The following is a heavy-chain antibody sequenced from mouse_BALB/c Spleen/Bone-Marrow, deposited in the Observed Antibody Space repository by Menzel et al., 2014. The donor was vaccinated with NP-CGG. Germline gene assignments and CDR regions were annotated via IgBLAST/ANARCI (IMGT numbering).Heavy chain of an antibody. CDR2: IDPANVNT. CDR1: DFNIKDAY. V-gene: IGHV14-3*02. J-gene: IGHJ3*01. CDR3: AVYYYGRSSFAY. D-gene: IGHD1-1*01. Sequence: EVQLVESGAELVKPGASVKLSCTASDFNIKDAYMHWVKQRPEQGLEWIGRIDPANVNTKYGTKFQGKATITADTSSNTAYLLLSSLTSEDTAVYYCAVYYYGRSSFAYWGQGTLVTVSA.